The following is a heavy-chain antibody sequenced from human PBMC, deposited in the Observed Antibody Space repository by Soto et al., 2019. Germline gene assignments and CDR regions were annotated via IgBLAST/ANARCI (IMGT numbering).Heavy chain of an antibody. V-gene: IGHV3-23*01. CDR1: GLTFSTYA. D-gene: IGHD6-19*01. J-gene: IGHJ4*02. CDR3: AKVGQWLERNFDY. Sequence: VPLLESGGGLVQPGESLRLSCAASGLTFSTYAMSWVRQAPGKGLEWVSVISGSGDNTYYADSVKGRFTISRDNAKNTVHLQMNSLRAEDTAVYYCAKVGQWLERNFDYRGQGTLVTVTS. CDR2: ISGSGDNT.